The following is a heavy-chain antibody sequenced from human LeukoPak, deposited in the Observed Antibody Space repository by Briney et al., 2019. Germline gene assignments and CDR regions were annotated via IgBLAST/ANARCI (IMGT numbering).Heavy chain of an antibody. Sequence: PGGSLRLSCAASGFTFSSHWMNWVRQAPGKGLEWVANINQDGSEKYYVDSVKGRFTISRDNAKNSLYLQMSSLRAEDTALYYCAKDLGCSGGSCYFGYYYYGMDVWGQGTTVTVSS. J-gene: IGHJ6*02. CDR2: INQDGSEK. CDR3: AKDLGCSGGSCYFGYYYYGMDV. V-gene: IGHV3-7*03. D-gene: IGHD2-15*01. CDR1: GFTFSSHW.